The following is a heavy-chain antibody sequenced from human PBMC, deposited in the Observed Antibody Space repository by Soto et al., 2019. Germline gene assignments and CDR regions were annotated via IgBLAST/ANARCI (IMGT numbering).Heavy chain of an antibody. J-gene: IGHJ6*02. CDR2: IDPSDSYT. CDR1: GYSFTSYW. D-gene: IGHD2-2*01. CDR3: ARLMGYCTSTSCLYYYYYAMDV. V-gene: IGHV5-10-1*01. Sequence: GESLKISCKGSGYSFTSYWISWVRQMPGKGLEWMGRIDPSDSYTNYSPSFQGHVTISADKSISTAYLQWSSLKASDTAMYYCARLMGYCTSTSCLYYYYYAMDVWGQGTTVTVSS.